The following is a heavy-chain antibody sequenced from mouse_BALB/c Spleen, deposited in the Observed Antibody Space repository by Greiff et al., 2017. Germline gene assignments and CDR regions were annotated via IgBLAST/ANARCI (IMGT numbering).Heavy chain of an antibody. CDR3: ARAGSSEADD. Sequence: EVQVVESGGGLVKPGGSLKLSCAASGFTFSSYAMSWVRQTPEKRLEWVASIRSGGSTYYPDSVKGRFTISRDNARNILYLQMSSLRSEDTAMYYCARAGSSEADDWGQGTTLTVSS. CDR2: IRSGGST. CDR1: GFTFSSYA. J-gene: IGHJ2*01. V-gene: IGHV5-6-5*01. D-gene: IGHD1-1*01.